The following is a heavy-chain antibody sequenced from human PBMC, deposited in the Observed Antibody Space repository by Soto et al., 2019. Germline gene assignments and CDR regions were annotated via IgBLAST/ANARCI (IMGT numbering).Heavy chain of an antibody. CDR1: GFTFSSYS. V-gene: IGHV3-21*01. CDR2: ISSSSSDI. Sequence: EVQLVASGGGLVKPGGSLRLSCAASGFTFSSYSMNWVRQAPGKGLEWVSSISSSSSDIYYADSVKGRFTISRDNAKNSLYLQMNSLRAEDTAVYYCARHGSGRYYNGIDYWGQGTLVTVSS. CDR3: ARHGSGRYYNGIDY. J-gene: IGHJ4*02. D-gene: IGHD3-10*01.